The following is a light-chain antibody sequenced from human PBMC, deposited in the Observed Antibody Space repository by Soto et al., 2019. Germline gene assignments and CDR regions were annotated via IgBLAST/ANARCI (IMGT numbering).Light chain of an antibody. CDR3: ATSPIT. CDR2: DAS. CDR1: ESVSYSY. J-gene: IGKJ5*01. Sequence: EIVLTQSPATMSLYPGERATLSCGASESVSYSYVAWYQVKGGLAPRLLIHDASTRASGIPDRFSGSKSGTDVTLTIRGLEPEDAAVYYYATSPITFGQGKRRE. V-gene: IGKV3D-20*01.